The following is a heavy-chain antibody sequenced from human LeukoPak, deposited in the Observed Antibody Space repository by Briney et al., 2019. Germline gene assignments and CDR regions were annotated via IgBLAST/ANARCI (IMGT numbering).Heavy chain of an antibody. Sequence: GGSLRLSCAASGFSFSSYGMLWVRQAPGKGMEWVAVIWYGGSNKYYADSVKGRFTISRDNSKNTLYLQMNSLRAEDTAVYYCARGGINRFDYWGQGTLVTVSS. CDR2: IWYGGSNK. V-gene: IGHV3-33*01. CDR3: ARGGINRFDY. D-gene: IGHD1-14*01. CDR1: GFSFSSYG. J-gene: IGHJ4*02.